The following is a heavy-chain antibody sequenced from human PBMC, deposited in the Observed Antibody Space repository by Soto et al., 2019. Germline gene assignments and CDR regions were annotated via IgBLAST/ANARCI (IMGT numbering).Heavy chain of an antibody. J-gene: IGHJ3*02. CDR2: IIPILGIA. CDR3: ARDGIGGTTGPHDAFDI. CDR1: GGTFSSYT. V-gene: IGHV1-69*08. D-gene: IGHD1-1*01. Sequence: QVQLVQSGAEVKKPGSSVKVSCKASGGTFSSYTISWVRQAPGQGLEWMGRIIPILGIANYAQKFQGRVTITADKSTSTAYMELSSLRSEDTAVYYCARDGIGGTTGPHDAFDIWGQGTMVTVSS.